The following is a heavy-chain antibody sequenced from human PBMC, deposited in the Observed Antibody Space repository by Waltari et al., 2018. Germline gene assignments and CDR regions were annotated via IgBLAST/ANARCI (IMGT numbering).Heavy chain of an antibody. CDR2: IYPSGST. Sequence: QVQLQESGPGLVKPSETLSLTCTVSGGSISGHHWNWIRQPAGKGLEWIGRIYPSGSTNYNPSLKSRITMSVDTSKNRFSLRLSTVTAADTAVYYCARGNLRYDFWSGFLPPPDYWGQGTLVTVSS. CDR3: ARGNLRYDFWSGFLPPPDY. D-gene: IGHD3-3*01. J-gene: IGHJ4*02. V-gene: IGHV4-4*07. CDR1: GGSISGHH.